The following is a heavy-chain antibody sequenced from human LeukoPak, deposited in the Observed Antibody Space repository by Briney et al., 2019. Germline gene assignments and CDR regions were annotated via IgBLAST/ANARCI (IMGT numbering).Heavy chain of an antibody. Sequence: ASVTVSCKASGYTFTSYYMHWVRQAPGQGLEWMGIINPSGGSTSYAQKFQGRVTMTRDTSTSTVYMELSSLRSEDTAVYYCARGPPGWVAAGRVIGYWGQGTLVTVSS. V-gene: IGHV1-46*01. CDR3: ARGPPGWVAAGRVIGY. D-gene: IGHD6-13*01. CDR2: INPSGGST. CDR1: GYTFTSYY. J-gene: IGHJ4*02.